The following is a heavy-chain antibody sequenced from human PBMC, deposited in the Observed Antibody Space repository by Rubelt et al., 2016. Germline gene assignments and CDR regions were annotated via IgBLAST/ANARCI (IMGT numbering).Heavy chain of an antibody. V-gene: IGHV4-34*01. D-gene: IGHD2-2*01. CDR2: INHDESI. Sequence: QVQLQQWGAGLLKPSETLSLTCTVYGGSFNDYYWSWIRQPPGKGLEWIAEINHDESITYNPSLKSRLTMSLDTSKNHFSLRLGSVPAADTAMYYCARGSRHCSSTSCYLGFWGQGTLVTVSS. J-gene: IGHJ4*02. CDR3: ARGSRHCSSTSCYLGF. CDR1: GGSFNDYY.